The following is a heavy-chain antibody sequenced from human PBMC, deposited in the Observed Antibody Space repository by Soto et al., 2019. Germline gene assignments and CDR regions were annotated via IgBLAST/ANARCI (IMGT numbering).Heavy chain of an antibody. CDR1: GGTFSSYA. D-gene: IGHD2-2*02. CDR2: IIPIFGTA. CDR3: ASIYCSSTSCYTDYYYGMDV. J-gene: IGHJ6*02. V-gene: IGHV1-69*13. Sequence: SVKVSCKSSGGTFSSYAISWVRQAPGQGLEWMGGIIPIFGTANYAQKFQGRVTITADESTSTAYMELSSLRSEDTAVYYCASIYCSSTSCYTDYYYGMDVWGQGTTVTVSS.